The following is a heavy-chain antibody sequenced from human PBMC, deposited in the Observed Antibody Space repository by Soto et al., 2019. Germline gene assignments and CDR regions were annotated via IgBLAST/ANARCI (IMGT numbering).Heavy chain of an antibody. V-gene: IGHV3-48*02. CDR2: ISKSSTTI. J-gene: IGHJ6*02. CDR3: ARDPPNFYYYGMDV. Sequence: GGSLRLSCIASGFTLSTYSMTWVCQAPGKGLEWLSYISKSSTTINYADSVKGRFTISRDNAKNSVYLEMSSLRDEDSAVYYCARDPPNFYYYGMDVWGQGTTVTVSS. CDR1: GFTLSTYS.